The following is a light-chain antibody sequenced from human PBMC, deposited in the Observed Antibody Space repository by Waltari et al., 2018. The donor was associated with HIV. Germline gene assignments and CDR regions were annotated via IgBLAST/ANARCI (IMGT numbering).Light chain of an antibody. V-gene: IGKV1-33*01. Sequence: DIQLTQSPSSLSASVGDRVIITCQASQHIATNLNWFHQKQRKDPKLLIYDVSKLETGVPSRFTGGGSGATFTFTITSLRPEDIATYYCLQYDDLPLTFGGGTKVELK. CDR3: LQYDDLPLT. CDR2: DVS. CDR1: QHIATN. J-gene: IGKJ4*01.